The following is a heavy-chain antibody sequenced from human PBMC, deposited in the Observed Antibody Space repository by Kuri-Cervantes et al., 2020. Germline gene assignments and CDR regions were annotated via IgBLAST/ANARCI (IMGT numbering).Heavy chain of an antibody. CDR2: IIPIFGTA. J-gene: IGHJ5*02. Sequence: SVKVSCKASGGTFSNYAISWVRQAPGQGLEWMGGIIPIFGTANYAQKFQGRVTITTDESTSTAYMELSSLRSEDTAVYYCARDRCSGGSCYPNWFDPWGQGTLVTVSS. V-gene: IGHV1-69*05. D-gene: IGHD2-15*01. CDR1: GGTFSNYA. CDR3: ARDRCSGGSCYPNWFDP.